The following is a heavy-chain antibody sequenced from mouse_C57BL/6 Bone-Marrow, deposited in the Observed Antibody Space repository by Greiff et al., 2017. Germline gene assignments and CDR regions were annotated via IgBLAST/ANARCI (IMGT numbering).Heavy chain of an antibody. J-gene: IGHJ2*01. Sequence: VQLQQPGAELVKPGASVKMSCKASGYTFTSYWLTWVKQRPGQGLEWIGDIYPGSGSTNYNEKFKSKATLTVDTSSSTAYMQLSSLTSEDSAVYYCARGRESPDYFDYWGQGTTLTVSS. V-gene: IGHV1-55*01. CDR3: ARGRESPDYFDY. CDR2: IYPGSGST. CDR1: GYTFTSYW.